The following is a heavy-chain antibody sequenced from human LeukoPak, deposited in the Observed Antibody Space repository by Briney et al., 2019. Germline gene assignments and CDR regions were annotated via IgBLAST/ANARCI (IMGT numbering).Heavy chain of an antibody. CDR2: MNPNTGRT. Sequence: ASVKVSCKASRYTFTSYDINWVREAAGQGLEWMGWMNPNTGRTGYAQTFQGRITMTRDTSINTAYMELTNLRSEDTAIYYCARLSQTPDYYTLGGYYSLGYWGQGTPVTVSS. D-gene: IGHD3-16*01. V-gene: IGHV1-8*01. J-gene: IGHJ4*02. CDR1: RYTFTSYD. CDR3: ARLSQTPDYYTLGGYYSLGY.